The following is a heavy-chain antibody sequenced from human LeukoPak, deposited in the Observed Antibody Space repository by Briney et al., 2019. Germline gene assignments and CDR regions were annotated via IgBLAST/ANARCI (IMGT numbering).Heavy chain of an antibody. V-gene: IGHV4-39*07. D-gene: IGHD3-3*01. J-gene: IGHJ6*03. CDR2: IYYSGST. Sequence: SETLSLTCTVSGGSISSSSYYWGWIRQPPRKGLEWIGSIYYSGSTYYNPSLKSRVTISVDTSKNQFSLKLSSVTAADTAVYYCARGSVGVVRAPPYYYYYMDVWGKGTTVTVSS. CDR1: GGSISSSSYY. CDR3: ARGSVGVVRAPPYYYYYMDV.